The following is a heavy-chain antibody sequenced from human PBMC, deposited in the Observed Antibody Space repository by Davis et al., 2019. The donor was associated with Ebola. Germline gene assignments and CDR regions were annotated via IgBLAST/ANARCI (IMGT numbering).Heavy chain of an antibody. CDR1: GGSISSYY. V-gene: IGHV4-59*08. J-gene: IGHJ6*02. D-gene: IGHD3-10*01. Sequence: SETLSLTCTVSGGSISSYYWSWIRQPPGKGLEWIGYIYHSGSTNYNPSLKSRVTISVDTSKNQFSLKLSSMTAADTAVYYCARQSRYYGSGSYYAMGMDVWGQGTTVTVSS. CDR3: ARQSRYYGSGSYYAMGMDV. CDR2: IYHSGST.